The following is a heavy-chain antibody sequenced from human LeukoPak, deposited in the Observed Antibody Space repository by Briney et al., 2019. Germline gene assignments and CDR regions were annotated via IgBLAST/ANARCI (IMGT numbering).Heavy chain of an antibody. Sequence: GGSLRLSCAASGFTFSSYGMHWVGQAPGKGLEWVAVISYAGRKNYYPDSVKGRFTHSRDNSKNKLYLKKVSLRAEDTAVYYCAQDNSSGWYWENYYYYGMDVWGQRTTVTVSS. CDR2: ISYAGRKN. D-gene: IGHD6-19*01. CDR1: GFTFSSYG. J-gene: IGHJ6*02. CDR3: AQDNSSGWYWENYYYYGMDV. V-gene: IGHV3-30*18.